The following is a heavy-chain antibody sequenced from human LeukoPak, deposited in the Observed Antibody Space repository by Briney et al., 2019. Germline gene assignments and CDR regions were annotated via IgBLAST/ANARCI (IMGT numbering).Heavy chain of an antibody. CDR2: IEKNGSGK. CDR1: GLIFSDAW. J-gene: IGHJ5*02. CDR3: TTDRWYSADH. Sequence: GGSLRLSCAASGLIFSDAWMAWIRQAPGKGLEWVAIIEKNGSGKNYVDSVKGRFIISRDNAKNSLFLRMDSLKVEDTAIYYCTTDRWYSADHWGQGTLVTVSS. D-gene: IGHD2-15*01. V-gene: IGHV3-7*03.